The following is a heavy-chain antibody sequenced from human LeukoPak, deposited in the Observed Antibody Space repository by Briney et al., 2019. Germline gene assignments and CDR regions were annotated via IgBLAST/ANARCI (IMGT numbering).Heavy chain of an antibody. CDR3: ARDYRSLGSYDIRPSPGFDY. V-gene: IGHV7-4-1*02. D-gene: IGHD1-26*01. CDR2: INTNTGNP. CDR1: GYTFTSYA. J-gene: IGHJ4*02. Sequence: GASVKVSCKASGYTFTSYAMNWVRQAPGQGLEWMGWINTNTGNPTYAQGFTGRFVFSLDTSVSTAYLQISSLKAEDTAVYYCARDYRSLGSYDIRPSPGFDYWGQGTLVTVSS.